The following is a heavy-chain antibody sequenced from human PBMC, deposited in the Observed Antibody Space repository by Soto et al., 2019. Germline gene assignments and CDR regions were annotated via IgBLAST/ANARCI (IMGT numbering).Heavy chain of an antibody. CDR2: IIPIFGTA. Sequence: QVQLVQSGAEVKKPGSSMKVSCKASGGTFSSYAISWVRQAPGQGLEWMGGIIPIFGTANYAQKFQGRVTITADESTSTAYMELSSLRSEDTAVYYCARVYDSSGYYYYFDYWGQGTLVTVSS. J-gene: IGHJ4*02. CDR3: ARVYDSSGYYYYFDY. CDR1: GGTFSSYA. V-gene: IGHV1-69*01. D-gene: IGHD3-22*01.